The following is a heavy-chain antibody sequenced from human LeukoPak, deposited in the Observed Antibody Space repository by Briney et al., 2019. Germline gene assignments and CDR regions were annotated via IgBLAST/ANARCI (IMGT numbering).Heavy chain of an antibody. CDR1: GGTFSSYA. V-gene: IGHV1-69*13. J-gene: IGHJ6*03. Sequence: SVKVSCKASGGTFSSYAISWVRQAPGQGLEWMGGIIPIFGTANYAQKFQGRVTITADESTSTAYMELSSLRSEDTAVYYCASSQPRRGYSYLYYMDVWGKGTTVTVSS. CDR3: ASSQPRRGYSYLYYMDV. CDR2: IIPIFGTA. D-gene: IGHD5-18*01.